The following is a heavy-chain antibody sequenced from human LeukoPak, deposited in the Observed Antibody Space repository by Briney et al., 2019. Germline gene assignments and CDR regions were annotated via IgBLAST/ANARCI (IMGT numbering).Heavy chain of an antibody. V-gene: IGHV3-7*01. CDR3: TRRLDD. CDR2: IKHDESEK. CDR1: GFSFYSDW. D-gene: IGHD3-16*01. Sequence: GALRLSCAASGFSFYSDWMDWVRQAPGKGLEWVANIKHDESEKNYLDSVKGRFTISRDNAQNSLYLQMNGLRVEDTAVYYCTRRLDDWGQGTLVTVSS. J-gene: IGHJ4*02.